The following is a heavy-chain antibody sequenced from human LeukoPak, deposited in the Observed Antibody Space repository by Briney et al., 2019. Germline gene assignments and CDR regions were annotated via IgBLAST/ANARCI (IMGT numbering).Heavy chain of an antibody. V-gene: IGHV3-53*01. CDR3: GSGSYRDWYFDL. CDR1: GFTVSSNY. Sequence: GGSLRLSCAASGFTVSSNYMSWVRQAPGKGLEWVSVIYSGGSTYYADSVKGRFTISRDNSKNTLYLQMNSLRAEDTAVYYCGSGSYRDWYFDLWGRGTLVTVSS. D-gene: IGHD1-26*01. CDR2: IYSGGST. J-gene: IGHJ2*01.